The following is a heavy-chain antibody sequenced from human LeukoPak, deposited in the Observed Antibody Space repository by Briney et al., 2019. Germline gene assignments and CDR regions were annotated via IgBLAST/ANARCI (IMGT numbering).Heavy chain of an antibody. CDR2: ISGSGATT. CDR1: GFTFSSYA. Sequence: GGSLRLSCTASGFTFSSYAMSWVRQAPGKGLEWVSVISGSGATTYYADSVKGRFTISRDNSKNTVYLQMNSLRAEDTAVYYCAKDHYYDSSGYEGRDAFDIWGQGTMVTVSS. CDR3: AKDHYYDSSGYEGRDAFDI. V-gene: IGHV3-23*01. D-gene: IGHD3-22*01. J-gene: IGHJ3*02.